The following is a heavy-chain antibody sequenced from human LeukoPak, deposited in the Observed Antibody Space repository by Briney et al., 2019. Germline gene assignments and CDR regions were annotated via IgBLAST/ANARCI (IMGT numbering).Heavy chain of an antibody. Sequence: SVKVSCKASGGTFSSYAISWVRQAPGQGLEWMGGIIPIFGTANYAQKFQGRVTITTDESTSTAYMELSSLRSEDTAVYYCARGGYGYNSDYYYYMDVWGKGTTVTVSS. CDR1: GGTFSSYA. CDR2: IIPIFGTA. D-gene: IGHD5-24*01. V-gene: IGHV1-69*05. J-gene: IGHJ6*03. CDR3: ARGGYGYNSDYYYYMDV.